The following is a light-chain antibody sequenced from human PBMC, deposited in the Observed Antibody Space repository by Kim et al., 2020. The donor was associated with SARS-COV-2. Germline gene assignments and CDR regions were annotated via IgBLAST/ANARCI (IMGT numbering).Light chain of an antibody. V-gene: IGLV10-54*01. CDR3: SAWDKSLNIWV. Sequence: QAGLTQPPSVSKALRQTATLTCTGNSNNVGYQGAAWLQQHQGHPPKLLSYRNNTRPSGISERLSASRSGNTASLTITGLQPEDEADYYCSAWDKSLNIWVFGGGTQLTVL. J-gene: IGLJ3*02. CDR1: SNNVGYQG. CDR2: RNN.